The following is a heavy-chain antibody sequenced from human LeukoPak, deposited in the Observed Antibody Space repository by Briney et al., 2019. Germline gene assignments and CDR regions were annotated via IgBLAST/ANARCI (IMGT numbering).Heavy chain of an antibody. D-gene: IGHD3-16*01. J-gene: IGHJ4*02. CDR2: INHSGST. CDR3: ARGPGGYFY. CDR1: GGSFSGYY. Sequence: SETLSLTCAVYGGSFSGYYWSWIRRPPGKGLEWIGEINHSGSTNYNPSLKSRVTISVDTSKNQFSLKLSSVTAADTAVYYCARGPGGYFYWGQGTLVTVSS. V-gene: IGHV4-34*01.